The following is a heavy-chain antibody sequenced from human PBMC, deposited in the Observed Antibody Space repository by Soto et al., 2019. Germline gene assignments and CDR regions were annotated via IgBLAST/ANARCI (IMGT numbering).Heavy chain of an antibody. CDR3: VPRKGDPFT. J-gene: IGHJ4*02. Sequence: GGSLRLSCAASGFTFSSYAMNWVRQAPGKGLEWVSVISGSGDNTYYADSVKGRFTISRDNSKNTLSLQMNSLRVEDSAVYYCVPRKGDPFTWGPGTLVTVSS. D-gene: IGHD3-16*01. CDR2: ISGSGDNT. CDR1: GFTFSSYA. V-gene: IGHV3-23*01.